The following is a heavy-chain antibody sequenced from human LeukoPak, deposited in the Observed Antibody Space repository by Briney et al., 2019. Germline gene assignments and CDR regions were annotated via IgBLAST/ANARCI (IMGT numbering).Heavy chain of an antibody. Sequence: PGGSLRLSCAASGFTFSSYSMNWVRQAPGKGLEWVSSIGTISSYIFYADSVKGRFTISRDNAKNSVYLQMDSLRVEDTAVYYCARERESLDWGQGTLVTVSS. J-gene: IGHJ4*02. CDR2: IGTISSYI. D-gene: IGHD1-26*01. CDR3: ARERESLD. V-gene: IGHV3-21*04. CDR1: GFTFSSYS.